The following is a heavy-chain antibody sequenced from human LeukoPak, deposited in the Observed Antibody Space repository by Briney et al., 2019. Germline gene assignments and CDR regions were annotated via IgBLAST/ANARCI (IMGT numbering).Heavy chain of an antibody. CDR1: GFTFSSYW. V-gene: IGHV3-7*01. CDR3: ARVQYSSSWPRTDYYYYMDV. D-gene: IGHD6-13*01. Sequence: PGGSLRLSCAASGFTFSSYWMSWVRQAPGKGLEWVANIKQDGSEKYYVDSVKGRFTISRDNAKNSLYLQMNSLRAEDTAVYYCARVQYSSSWPRTDYYYYMDVWGKGTTVTISS. J-gene: IGHJ6*03. CDR2: IKQDGSEK.